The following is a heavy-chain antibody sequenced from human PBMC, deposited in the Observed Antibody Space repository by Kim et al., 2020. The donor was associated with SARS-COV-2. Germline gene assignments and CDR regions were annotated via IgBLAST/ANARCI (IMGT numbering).Heavy chain of an antibody. CDR3: ARNLLTPILDYYGMDV. D-gene: IGHD2-8*01. Sequence: SVKGRFTSTRDDSKNSMYLQKTSLKTEDTAVYYCARNLLTPILDYYGMDVWGQGTTVTVSS. V-gene: IGHV3-72*01. J-gene: IGHJ6*02.